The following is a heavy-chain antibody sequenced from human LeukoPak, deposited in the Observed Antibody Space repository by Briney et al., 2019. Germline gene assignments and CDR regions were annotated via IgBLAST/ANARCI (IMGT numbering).Heavy chain of an antibody. V-gene: IGHV3-23*01. D-gene: IGHD7-27*01. CDR2: ISGSGGST. J-gene: IGHJ6*02. CDR1: GFTFCSYA. CDR3: ARENWGYYYYYGMDV. Sequence: GGSLRLSCAASGFTFCSYAMSWVRHAPGKGLEWVSAISGSGGSTYYADSVKGRFTISRDDSKNTLYLQMNSLRAEDTAVYYCARENWGYYYYYGMDVWGQGTTVTVSS.